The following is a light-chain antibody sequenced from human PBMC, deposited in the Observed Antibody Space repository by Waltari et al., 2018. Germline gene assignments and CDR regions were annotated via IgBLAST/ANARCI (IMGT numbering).Light chain of an antibody. CDR2: LTSDGSH. V-gene: IGLV4-69*02. CDR1: SGHSNYA. Sequence: QLVLPQSPSASASLGDSVKLTCTLPSGHSNYAIAWHHQQPEKGPRFLMILTSDGSHSKGVGIPDRFSGSSSGTERYLTISSLQSEDEADYYCQSWDSGFWVFGGGTKLTVL. CDR3: QSWDSGFWV. J-gene: IGLJ3*02.